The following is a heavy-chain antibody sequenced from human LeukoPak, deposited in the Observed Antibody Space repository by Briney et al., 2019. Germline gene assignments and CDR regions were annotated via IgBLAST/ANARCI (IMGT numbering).Heavy chain of an antibody. D-gene: IGHD3-9*01. CDR2: IYYSGST. CDR1: GGSISSYY. J-gene: IGHJ1*01. CDR3: ARGSNRDYDILTGYYRVEYFQH. Sequence: PSETLSLTCTVSGGSISSYYWSWIRQPPGKGLEWIGDIYYSGSTNYNPSLKSRVTISVDTSKNQFSLKLSSVTAADTAVYYCARGSNRDYDILTGYYRVEYFQHWGQGTLVTVSS. V-gene: IGHV4-59*01.